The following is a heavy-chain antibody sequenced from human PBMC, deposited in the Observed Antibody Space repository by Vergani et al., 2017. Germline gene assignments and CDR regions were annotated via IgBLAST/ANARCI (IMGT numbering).Heavy chain of an antibody. CDR2: IKHSGST. CDR1: GGPFSGYY. Sequence: QVQLQQWGAGLLKPSETLSLICAVYGGPFSGYYWSWIRQPSGKGLEWIGEIKHSGSTNYNPSLKSRVTISVDTSTNQFSRKLSSVTAADTAVYYCARGSIVVVPAATGDWFDPWGQGTLVTVSS. J-gene: IGHJ5*02. D-gene: IGHD2-2*01. V-gene: IGHV4-34*01. CDR3: ARGSIVVVPAATGDWFDP.